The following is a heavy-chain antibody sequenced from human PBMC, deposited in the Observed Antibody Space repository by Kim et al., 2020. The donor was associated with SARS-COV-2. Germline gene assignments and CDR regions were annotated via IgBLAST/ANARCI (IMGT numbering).Heavy chain of an antibody. CDR3: ARDSIRVLRFLGLPGGAAATDAFDM. J-gene: IGHJ3*02. CDR2: VNYGGAT. Sequence: SETLSLTCSVSGDSISSSSYFWVWIRQPPGQGLEWIGSVNYGGATHYNPSLNSRVILSIDTSKNQFSMILKSVTAADTARYFCARDSIRVLRFLGLPGGAAATDAFDMWGPGTMVTVSP. D-gene: IGHD3-3*01. V-gene: IGHV4-39*07. CDR1: GDSISSSSYF.